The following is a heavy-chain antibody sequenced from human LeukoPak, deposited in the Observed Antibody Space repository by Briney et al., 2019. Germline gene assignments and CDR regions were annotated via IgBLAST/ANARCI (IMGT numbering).Heavy chain of an antibody. Sequence: SETLSLACTVSGASVSGSAYYWGWIRQPPGKGLEWIGNIYYSGSTYYNESLESRVTISIDTSKNQFSLKLNSVTAADTAMYYCAKSGGYGLIDYWGQGTLVTVSS. CDR3: AKSGGYGLIDY. CDR2: IYYSGST. CDR1: GASVSGSAYY. J-gene: IGHJ4*02. V-gene: IGHV4-39*01. D-gene: IGHD1-26*01.